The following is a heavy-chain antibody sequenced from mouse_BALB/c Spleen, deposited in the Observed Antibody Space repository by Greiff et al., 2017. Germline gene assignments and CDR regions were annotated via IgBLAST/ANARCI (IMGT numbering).Heavy chain of an antibody. V-gene: IGHV2-9*02. Sequence: VKLMESGPGLVAPSQSLSITCTVSGFSLTSYGVHWVRQPPGKGLEWLGVIWAGGSTNYNSALMSRLSISKDNSKSQVFLKMNSLQTDDTAMYYCARGEDRYDDPGGYWGQGTSVTVSS. CDR2: IWAGGST. D-gene: IGHD2-14*01. J-gene: IGHJ4*01. CDR1: GFSLTSYG. CDR3: ARGEDRYDDPGGY.